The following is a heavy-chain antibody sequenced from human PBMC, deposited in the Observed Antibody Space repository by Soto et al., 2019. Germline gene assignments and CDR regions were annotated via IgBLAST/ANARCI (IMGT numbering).Heavy chain of an antibody. CDR1: GFSFSSYG. Sequence: QVQLVEFGGSVVQPGRSLRLSYAASGFSFSSYGMHWVGQAPDKGLEWVAVISYDGSNKYYADSVKGGFTISRDNSKNTLYLQLNSLRPEDTAVYSCACNSSAWWFDYWGQGTLVPVSS. V-gene: IGHV3-30*03. CDR2: ISYDGSNK. D-gene: IGHD6-19*01. CDR3: ACNSSAWWFDY. J-gene: IGHJ4*02.